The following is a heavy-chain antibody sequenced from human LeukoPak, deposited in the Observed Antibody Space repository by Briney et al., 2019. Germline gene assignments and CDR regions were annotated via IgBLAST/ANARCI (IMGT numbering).Heavy chain of an antibody. Sequence: PSETLSLTCTVSGGSISLYYGSWIRQPPGKGGECIGYVSYSGRTKHNPSLKSRVTISADTSKNQFSLKLTSVTAADTAVYYCARHERGAENLDYWGQGTLVTVSS. CDR1: GGSISLYY. CDR2: VSYSGRT. CDR3: ARHERGAENLDY. J-gene: IGHJ4*02. D-gene: IGHD1-1*01. V-gene: IGHV4-59*08.